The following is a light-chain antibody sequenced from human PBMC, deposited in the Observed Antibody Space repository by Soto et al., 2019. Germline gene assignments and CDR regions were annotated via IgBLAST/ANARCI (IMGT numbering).Light chain of an antibody. Sequence: EKMLSQSPGTLSLTPGERATLFCRASQSVSSSSLAWYQQKPGQAPRLLMYGATSRATGIPDRFGGSGSGTDFTLTIRTLEPEDFAVYYCQQYGSSPRTFGQGTKVDI. CDR3: QQYGSSPRT. CDR2: GAT. J-gene: IGKJ1*01. CDR1: QSVSSSS. V-gene: IGKV3-20*01.